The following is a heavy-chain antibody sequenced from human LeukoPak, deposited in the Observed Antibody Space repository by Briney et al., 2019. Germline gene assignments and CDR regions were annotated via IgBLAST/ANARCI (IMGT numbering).Heavy chain of an antibody. V-gene: IGHV4-4*07. J-gene: IGHJ4*02. CDR2: FFTGGST. Sequence: SETLSLTCTVSGGSIGSSYWSWNRQPAGKGLEWIGRFFTGGSTYYNPSLESRVTISVDTSKNHFSLKLYSVTAADTAVYYCARHTSYGGNSAFGDWGQGTLVTVSS. CDR1: GGSIGSSY. D-gene: IGHD4-17*01. CDR3: ARHTSYGGNSAFGD.